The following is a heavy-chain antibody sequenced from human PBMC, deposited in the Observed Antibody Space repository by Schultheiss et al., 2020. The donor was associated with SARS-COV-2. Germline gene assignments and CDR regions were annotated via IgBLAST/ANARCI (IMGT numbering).Heavy chain of an antibody. Sequence: GGSLRLSCAASGFTFSSYAMHWVRQAPGKGLEWVAVISYDGSNKYYADSVKGRFTISRDNSKNTLYLQMNSLRAEDTAVYYCARSGDSSGYYYVGWFDPWGQGTLVTVSS. J-gene: IGHJ5*02. D-gene: IGHD3-22*01. CDR3: ARSGDSSGYYYVGWFDP. CDR1: GFTFSSYA. CDR2: ISYDGSNK. V-gene: IGHV3-30*04.